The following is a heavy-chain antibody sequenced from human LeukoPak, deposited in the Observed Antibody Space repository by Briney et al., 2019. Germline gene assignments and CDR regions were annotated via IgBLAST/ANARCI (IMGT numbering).Heavy chain of an antibody. CDR2: IYYSGST. Sequence: SGTLSLTCAVSGGSLSGYYWSWIRQPPGKGLEWVWYIYYSGSTNYNPSLKSGVTISVDRSNKQFSLKLSSETAADTAVYYCASTGLGAARAYYFDYWGQGTLVTVSS. CDR3: ASTGLGAARAYYFDY. D-gene: IGHD3-16*01. V-gene: IGHV4-59*01. J-gene: IGHJ4*02. CDR1: GGSLSGYY.